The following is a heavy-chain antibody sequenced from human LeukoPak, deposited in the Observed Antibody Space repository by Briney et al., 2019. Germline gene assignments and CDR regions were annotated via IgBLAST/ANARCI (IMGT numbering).Heavy chain of an antibody. V-gene: IGHV5-51*01. Sequence: GESLKISCKGSGYSFSNYWIAWVRQMPGKGLEWMGIIYPGDSETRYSPSFQGQVTMSADTSINTAYLQWRSLKSSDTAMYYCARAVVVAATLPSSYYYYYGMDVWGQGTTVTVSS. CDR1: GYSFSNYW. J-gene: IGHJ6*02. CDR3: ARAVVVAATLPSSYYYYYGMDV. CDR2: IYPGDSET. D-gene: IGHD2-15*01.